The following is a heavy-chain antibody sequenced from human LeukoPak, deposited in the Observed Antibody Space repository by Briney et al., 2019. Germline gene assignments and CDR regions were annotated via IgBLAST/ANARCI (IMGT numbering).Heavy chain of an antibody. J-gene: IGHJ4*01. Sequence: GGSLRLSCAASGFTFSSYSMNWVRQAPGKGLERVASISSSTTYIYYGDSMKGRFTVSRDNANNSLFLHMTSLSAEDTAVYYCTRQAILGAAFDYWGHGTLVTVSS. CDR3: TRQAILGAAFDY. CDR1: GFTFSSYS. CDR2: ISSSTTYI. V-gene: IGHV3-21*01. D-gene: IGHD1-26*01.